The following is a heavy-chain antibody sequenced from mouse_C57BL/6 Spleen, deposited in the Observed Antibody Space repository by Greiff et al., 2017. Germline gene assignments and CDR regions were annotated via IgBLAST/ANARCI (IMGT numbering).Heavy chain of an antibody. Sequence: EVKLMESGAELVRPGASVTLSCTASGFNIKDDYMHWVKQRPEQGLEWIGWIDPENGDTEYASKFKGKATITADTSSNTAYLQLSSLTSEDTAVYYCTTGGSSYFDYWGQGTTLTVSS. CDR1: GFNIKDDY. D-gene: IGHD1-1*01. V-gene: IGHV14-4*01. J-gene: IGHJ2*01. CDR2: IDPENGDT. CDR3: TTGGSSYFDY.